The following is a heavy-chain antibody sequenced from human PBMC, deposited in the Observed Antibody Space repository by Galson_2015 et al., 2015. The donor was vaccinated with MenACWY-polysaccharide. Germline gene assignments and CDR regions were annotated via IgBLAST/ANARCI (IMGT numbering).Heavy chain of an antibody. D-gene: IGHD3-10*01. CDR1: GFSLRTSGVG. J-gene: IGHJ3*02. CDR3: AHRMGVADFDI. V-gene: IGHV2-5*02. CDR2: IYWDENQ. Sequence: PALVKPTQTLTLTCTVSGFSLRTSGVGVGWIRQPPGKALEWLALIYWDENQGYRPSLKSRLTITKDTSKNQVVLAMTNKTPVDKATYYCAHRMGVADFDIWGQGTTIIVSS.